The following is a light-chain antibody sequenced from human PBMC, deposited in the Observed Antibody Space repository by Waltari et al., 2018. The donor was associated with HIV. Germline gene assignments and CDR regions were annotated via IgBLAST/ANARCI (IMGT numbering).Light chain of an antibody. CDR3: QSYDSRQSGFWV. V-gene: IGLV1-40*01. J-gene: IGLJ3*02. CDR1: SPTIGAGYD. CDR2: GNT. Sequence: QSVLTQPPSVSGAPGQRVTISCTGSSPTIGAGYDVHWNQQLPGTAPKLLIYGNTNRPSGVSDRFSGSKSGTSASLAITGLQAEDEADYYCQSYDSRQSGFWVFGGGTTLTVL.